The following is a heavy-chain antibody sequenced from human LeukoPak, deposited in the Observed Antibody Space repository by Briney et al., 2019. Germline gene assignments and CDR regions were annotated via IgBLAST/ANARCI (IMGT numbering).Heavy chain of an antibody. CDR3: VILLWFGEENNWFDP. J-gene: IGHJ5*02. V-gene: IGHV4-39*07. Sequence: SETLSLTCTVSGGSISSYYWGWIRQPPGKGLEWLGSIYYSGSTYYNPSLKSRVTISVDTSKNQFSLKLSSVTAADTAVYYCVILLWFGEENNWFDPWGQGTLVTVSS. CDR2: IYYSGST. CDR1: GGSISSYY. D-gene: IGHD3-10*01.